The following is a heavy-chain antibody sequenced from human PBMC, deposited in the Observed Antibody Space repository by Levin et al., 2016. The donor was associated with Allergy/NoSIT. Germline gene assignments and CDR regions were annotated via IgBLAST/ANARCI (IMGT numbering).Heavy chain of an antibody. J-gene: IGHJ4*02. D-gene: IGHD3-3*01. CDR3: ARDGRPNYDFWSGFDY. Sequence: RQAPGKGLEWIGYIYYSGSTYYNPSLKSRVTISVDTSKNQFSLKLSSVTAADTAVYYCARDGRPNYDFWSGFDYWGQGTLVTVSS. CDR2: IYYSGST. V-gene: IGHV4-31*02.